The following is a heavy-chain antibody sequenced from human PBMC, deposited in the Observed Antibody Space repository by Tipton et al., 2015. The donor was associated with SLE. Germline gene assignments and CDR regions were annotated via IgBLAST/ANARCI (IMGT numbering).Heavy chain of an antibody. CDR3: ARGIDAFDI. CDR1: GGSISSYY. V-gene: IGHV4-59*12. CDR2: IYYSGST. Sequence: TLSLTCTVSGGSISSYYWSWIRQPPGKGLEWIGYIYYSGSTNYNPSPKSRVTISVDTSKNQFSLKLSSVTAADTAVYYCARGIDAFDIWGQGTMVTVSS. J-gene: IGHJ3*02.